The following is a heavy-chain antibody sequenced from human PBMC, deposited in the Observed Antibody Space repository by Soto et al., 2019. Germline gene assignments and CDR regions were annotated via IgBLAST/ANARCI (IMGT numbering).Heavy chain of an antibody. CDR1: CGSFIGYY. CDR2: INHSGST. Sequence: SETLSLTCAVYCGSFIGYYWSWIRQPPGKGLEWIGEINHSGSTNYNPSLKSRVTISVDTSKNQFSLKLSSVTAADTAVYYCARVLSYYYYGMDVWGQGTTV. J-gene: IGHJ6*02. CDR3: ARVLSYYYYGMDV. V-gene: IGHV4-34*01. D-gene: IGHD2-15*01.